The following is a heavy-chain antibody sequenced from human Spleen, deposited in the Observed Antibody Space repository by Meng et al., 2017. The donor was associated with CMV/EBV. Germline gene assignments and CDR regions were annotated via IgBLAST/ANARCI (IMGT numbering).Heavy chain of an antibody. J-gene: IGHJ6*02. V-gene: IGHV3-11*01. CDR3: ARDFERRVGYSYGYYYYGMDV. D-gene: IGHD5-18*01. Sequence: GESLKISCAASGFTVSDHYMTWIRQAPGKGLEWVSYISETGTYKYYADSVKGRFTISRDNAKNSLDLQMNSLRAEDTAVYFCARDFERRVGYSYGYYYYGMDVWGQGTTVTVSS. CDR1: GFTVSDHY. CDR2: ISETGTYK.